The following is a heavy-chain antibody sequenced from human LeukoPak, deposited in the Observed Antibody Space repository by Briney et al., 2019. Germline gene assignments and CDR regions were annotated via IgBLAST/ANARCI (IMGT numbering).Heavy chain of an antibody. V-gene: IGHV3-23*01. D-gene: IGHD6-6*01. Sequence: QPGRSLRLSCAASGFTFSSYAMSWVRQAPGKGLEWVSAISGSGGSTYYADSVKGRFTISRDNSKNTLYLQMNSLRAEDTAVYYCATQLEYSSSMPIDYWGQGTLVIVSS. CDR1: GFTFSSYA. CDR2: ISGSGGST. J-gene: IGHJ4*02. CDR3: ATQLEYSSSMPIDY.